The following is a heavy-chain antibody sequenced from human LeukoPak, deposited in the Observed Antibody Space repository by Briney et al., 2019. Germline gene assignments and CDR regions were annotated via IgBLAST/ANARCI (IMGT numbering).Heavy chain of an antibody. CDR3: VRSATIAVFRYGMDV. J-gene: IGHJ6*02. CDR1: GVSITSLY. Sequence: SETLSLTFSVSGVSITSLYWSWVRQPPGKGLEYVGYVHQTGVTNYNPSLRGRVTVSMDTSKNQFSLKLNSVTAADTAVYYCVRSATIAVFRYGMDVWGQGTTVTVSS. D-gene: IGHD5-24*01. V-gene: IGHV4-59*11. CDR2: VHQTGVT.